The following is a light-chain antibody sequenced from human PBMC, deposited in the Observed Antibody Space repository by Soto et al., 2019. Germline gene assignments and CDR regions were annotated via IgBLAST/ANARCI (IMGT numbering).Light chain of an antibody. V-gene: IGKV2-28*01. Sequence: DIVMTQSPLSLPVTPGEPSSISCRSSQSLLHSNGYNYLDWYLQKPGQSPQLLIYLGSNRASGVPDRFSGSGSVTDFTLKISSVEAEDVGVYYCMQALQTPRTFGQGTKLEIK. CDR2: LGS. CDR3: MQALQTPRT. CDR1: QSLLHSNGYNY. J-gene: IGKJ2*01.